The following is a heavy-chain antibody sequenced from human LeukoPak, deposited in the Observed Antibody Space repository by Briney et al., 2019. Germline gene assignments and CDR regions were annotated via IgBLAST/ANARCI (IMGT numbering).Heavy chain of an antibody. CDR1: GFTFSSYS. CDR2: ISGSGGST. J-gene: IGHJ4*02. D-gene: IGHD3-10*01. V-gene: IGHV3-23*01. Sequence: SGGSLRLSCAASGFTFSSYSMNWVRQAPGKGLEWVSAISGSGGSTYYADSVKGRFTISRDNSKNTLYLQMNSLRAEDTAVYYCAGGKGSGSYYKRPLQFDYWGQGTLVTVSS. CDR3: AGGKGSGSYYKRPLQFDY.